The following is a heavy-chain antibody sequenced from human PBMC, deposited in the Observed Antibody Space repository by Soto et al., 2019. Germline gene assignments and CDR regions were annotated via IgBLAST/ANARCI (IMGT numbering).Heavy chain of an antibody. V-gene: IGHV1-2*04. Sequence: GASVKVSCKDSGYTFTGYYMHSVRQAPGQRLEWMGWINPNSGGTNYAQKFQGWVTMTRDTSISTAYMELSRLRSDDTAVYYCARGTTTDFGLGYWGQGTLVTVSS. J-gene: IGHJ4*02. CDR3: ARGTTTDFGLGY. CDR1: GYTFTGYY. D-gene: IGHD3-3*01. CDR2: INPNSGGT.